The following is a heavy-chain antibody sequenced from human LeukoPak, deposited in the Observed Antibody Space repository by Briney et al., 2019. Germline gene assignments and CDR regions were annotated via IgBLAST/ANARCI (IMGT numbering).Heavy chain of an antibody. CDR1: GYSFTSYW. Sequence: GESLKISCKGSGYSFTSYWIGWVRQMPGKGLEWMGIIYPGDSDTRYSPSFQGQVTISADKSISTAYLQWSSLKASDTAMYYCARHRGYSYGQYYFDYRGQGTLVTVSS. J-gene: IGHJ4*02. CDR2: IYPGDSDT. D-gene: IGHD5-18*01. CDR3: ARHRGYSYGQYYFDY. V-gene: IGHV5-51*01.